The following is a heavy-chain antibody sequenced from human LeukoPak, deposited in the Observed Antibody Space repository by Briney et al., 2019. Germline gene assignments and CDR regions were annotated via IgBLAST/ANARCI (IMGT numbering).Heavy chain of an antibody. CDR1: GFTFSSYS. Sequence: PEGSLRLSCAASGFTFSSYSMNWVRQAPGKGLEWVSSISSSSSYIYYADSVKGRFTISRDNAKNSLYLQMNSLRAEDTAVYYCARDATMVRGVISYWGQGTLVTVSS. J-gene: IGHJ4*02. CDR2: ISSSSSYI. D-gene: IGHD3-10*01. CDR3: ARDATMVRGVISY. V-gene: IGHV3-21*01.